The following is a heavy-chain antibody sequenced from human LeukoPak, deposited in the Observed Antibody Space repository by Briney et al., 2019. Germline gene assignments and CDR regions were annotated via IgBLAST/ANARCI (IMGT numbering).Heavy chain of an antibody. V-gene: IGHV3-30*18. CDR3: AKDSIVVVVELDY. CDR2: ISYDGSNK. D-gene: IGHD2-15*01. Sequence: GGSLRLSCAVSGFTFSSYGMHWFRQAPGQGLEWVAVISYDGSNKYYADSVKGRFTISRDNSKNTLYLQMNSLRAEDTAVYYCAKDSIVVVVELDYWGQGTLVTISS. J-gene: IGHJ4*02. CDR1: GFTFSSYG.